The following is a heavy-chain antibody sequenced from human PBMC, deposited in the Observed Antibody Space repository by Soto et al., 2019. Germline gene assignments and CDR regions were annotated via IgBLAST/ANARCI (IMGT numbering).Heavy chain of an antibody. V-gene: IGHV3-9*01. CDR3: ANDIRWGGEVDYYGMDV. CDR2: ISWNSGTT. J-gene: IGHJ6*02. Sequence: EMQLVESGGGLVQPGRSLRLSCAASGFIFDEYAMYWVRQAPGKGLEWVSGISWNSGTTGYAESVKGRFTISRYNAKNSLYLQMNSLRVEDTALDYCANDIRWGGEVDYYGMDVWGQGTTVTVSS. CDR1: GFIFDEYA. D-gene: IGHD3-16*01.